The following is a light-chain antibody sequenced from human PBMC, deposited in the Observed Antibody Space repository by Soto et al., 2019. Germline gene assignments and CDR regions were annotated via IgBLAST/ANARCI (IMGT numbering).Light chain of an antibody. CDR1: QDIDNY. J-gene: IGKJ2*01. Sequence: DIQLTQSPSSLSASVGDRVTNNCQASQDIDNYLNWYQQKPGQAPKLMIYDASNLETGGPSRFSGRGSGTDFTFTISSLKPENVATYYSQLEGKLPPYTFGQGTKLELK. V-gene: IGKV1-33*01. CDR2: DAS. CDR3: QLEGKLPPYT.